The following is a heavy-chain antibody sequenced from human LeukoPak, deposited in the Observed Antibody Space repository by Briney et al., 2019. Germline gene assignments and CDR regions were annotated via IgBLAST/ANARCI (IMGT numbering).Heavy chain of an antibody. CDR3: AKSGVGSIYYYYGMDV. V-gene: IGHV3-9*01. CDR1: GFTFDDYA. Sequence: GGSLRLSCAASGFTFDDYAMHWVRQAPGKGLEWVSGISWNSGSIGYADSVKGRFTISRDNAKNSLYLQMNSLRAEDTALYYCAKSGVGSIYYYYGMDVWGQGTTVTVSS. D-gene: IGHD3-3*01. J-gene: IGHJ6*02. CDR2: ISWNSGSI.